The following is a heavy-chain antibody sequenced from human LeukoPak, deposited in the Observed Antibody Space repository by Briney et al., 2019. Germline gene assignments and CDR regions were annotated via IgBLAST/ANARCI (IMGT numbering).Heavy chain of an antibody. D-gene: IGHD6-13*01. CDR3: AREAVDSSSWYNY. J-gene: IGHJ4*02. CDR1: GGTFSSHA. V-gene: IGHV1-69*04. Sequence: ASVKVSCKASGGTFSSHAISWVRQAPGQGLERMGRIIPILGIANYAQKFQGRVTITADKSTSTAYMELSSLRSEDTAVYYCAREAVDSSSWYNYWGQGTLVTVSS. CDR2: IIPILGIA.